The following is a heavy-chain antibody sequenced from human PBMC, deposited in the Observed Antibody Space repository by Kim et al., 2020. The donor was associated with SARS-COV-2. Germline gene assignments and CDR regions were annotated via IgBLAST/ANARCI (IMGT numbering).Heavy chain of an antibody. Sequence: GGSLRLSCAASGFTFSSYEMSWVRQAPGKGLEWISYISSTSATIYYADSVKGRFIISRDNTKNSLYLQMNSLRAEDTTVYYCARDTYYDTYYFSYGMDVWGQGTTVTVSS. CDR2: ISSTSATI. D-gene: IGHD3-16*01. V-gene: IGHV3-48*03. J-gene: IGHJ6*02. CDR3: ARDTYYDTYYFSYGMDV. CDR1: GFTFSSYE.